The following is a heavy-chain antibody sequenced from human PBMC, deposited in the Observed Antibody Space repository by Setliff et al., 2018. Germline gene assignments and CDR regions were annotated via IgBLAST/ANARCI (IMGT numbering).Heavy chain of an antibody. CDR3: ARSFSRREKFLLDY. Sequence: PSETLSLTCAVYGGSFSGYYWSWIRQPPGKRLEWIGEIIHSGSTNYNPSLKSRVTISMDTSKNQFSLKVSFVTAADTAVYYYARSFSRREKFLLDYWGQGALVTVSS. V-gene: IGHV4-34*12. CDR1: GGSFSGYY. CDR2: IIHSGST. J-gene: IGHJ4*02.